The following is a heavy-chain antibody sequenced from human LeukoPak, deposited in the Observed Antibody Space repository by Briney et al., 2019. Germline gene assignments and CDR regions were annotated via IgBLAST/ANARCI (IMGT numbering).Heavy chain of an antibody. CDR3: AKVGNYYYGSESYYFFEH. Sequence: GGSLRLSCAASGFTFTTYWMSWVRQAPGKGVEWVANIKQDGTERYYVDPVKGRFTISRDNAKNSLYLQMSSLRVEDTAVYYCAKVGNYYYGSESYYFFEHWGQGTPVTASS. CDR1: GFTFTTYW. CDR2: IKQDGTER. V-gene: IGHV3-7*01. J-gene: IGHJ4*02. D-gene: IGHD3-10*01.